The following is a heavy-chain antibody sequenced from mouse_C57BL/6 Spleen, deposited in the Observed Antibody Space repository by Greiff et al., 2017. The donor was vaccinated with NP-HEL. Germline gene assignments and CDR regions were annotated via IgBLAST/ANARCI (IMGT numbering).Heavy chain of an antibody. Sequence: QVQLQQSGPELVKPGASVKISCKASGYSFTSYYIHWVKQRPGQGLERIGWIYPGSGNTKYNEKFKGKATLTADTSSSTAYMQLSSLTSEDSAVYYCARDSNYETAWFAYWGQGTLVTVSA. V-gene: IGHV1-66*01. CDR1: GYSFTSYY. J-gene: IGHJ3*01. CDR2: IYPGSGNT. CDR3: ARDSNYETAWFAY. D-gene: IGHD2-5*01.